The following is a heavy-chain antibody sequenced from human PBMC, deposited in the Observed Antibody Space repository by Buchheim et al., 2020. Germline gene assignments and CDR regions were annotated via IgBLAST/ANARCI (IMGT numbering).Heavy chain of an antibody. CDR1: GFTFSSYG. CDR2: ISYDGSNK. CDR3: AKDQGIAVAGKGLSRIAPSLD. D-gene: IGHD6-19*01. Sequence: QVQLVESGGGVVQPGRSLRLSCAASGFTFSSYGMHWVRQAPGKGLEWVAVISYDGSNKYYADSVKGRFTISRDNSKNTLYLQMNSLRAEDTAVYYCAKDQGIAVAGKGLSRIAPSLDWGQGTL. V-gene: IGHV3-30*18. J-gene: IGHJ4*02.